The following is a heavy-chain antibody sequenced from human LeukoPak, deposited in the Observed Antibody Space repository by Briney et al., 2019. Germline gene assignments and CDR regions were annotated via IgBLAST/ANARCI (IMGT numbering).Heavy chain of an antibody. J-gene: IGHJ4*02. V-gene: IGHV3-21*01. Sequence: GGSLRLSCAASGSTFSGYSMNWVRQAPGKGLEWVSSISTTSRYIYYADSVKARFTVSRDNAKNSLYLQMNSLRAEDTAVYYCARGNSDYDHDYWGQGTLVTVSS. D-gene: IGHD5-12*01. CDR2: ISTTSRYI. CDR1: GSTFSGYS. CDR3: ARGNSDYDHDY.